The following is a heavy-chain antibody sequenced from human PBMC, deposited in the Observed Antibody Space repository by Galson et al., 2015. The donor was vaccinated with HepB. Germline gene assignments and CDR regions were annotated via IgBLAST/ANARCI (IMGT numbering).Heavy chain of an antibody. CDR3: ARDPQRYYDILTGPDY. D-gene: IGHD3-9*01. J-gene: IGHJ4*02. CDR2: IWYDGSNK. CDR1: GFTFSSYG. Sequence: SLRLSCAASGFTFSSYGMHWVRQAPGKGLEWVAVIWYDGSNKYYADSVKGRFTISRDNSKNTLYLQMNSLRAEDTAVYYCARDPQRYYDILTGPDYWGQGTLVTVSS. V-gene: IGHV3-33*08.